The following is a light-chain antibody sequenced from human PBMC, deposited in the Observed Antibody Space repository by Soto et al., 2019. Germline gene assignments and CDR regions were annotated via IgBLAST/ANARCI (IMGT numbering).Light chain of an antibody. V-gene: IGLV1-44*01. CDR3: AAWDDRLNGYV. CDR1: SSNIGGNA. CDR2: SNN. J-gene: IGLJ1*01. Sequence: QSVLTQPPSASGTPGQRVTISCSGSSSNIGGNAVNWYQQLPGTPPKLLIFSNNQRPSGVPDRFSGSKSGTSASLAISGLQSEDEADYYSAAWDDRLNGYVFGTGTKVTVL.